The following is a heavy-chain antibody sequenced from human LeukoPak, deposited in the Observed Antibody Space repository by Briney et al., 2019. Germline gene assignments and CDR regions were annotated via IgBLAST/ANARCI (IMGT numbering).Heavy chain of an antibody. J-gene: IGHJ4*02. D-gene: IGHD6-19*01. CDR2: INPNSGGT. CDR3: ARALSYSSGWYNY. Sequence: ASVKVSCKASGYTFTGYYMHWVRQAPGQGLEWMGWINPNSGGTNYAQKFQGRVTMTRDTSISTAYMELSRPRSDDTAVYYCARALSYSSGWYNYWGQGTLVTVSS. CDR1: GYTFTGYY. V-gene: IGHV1-2*02.